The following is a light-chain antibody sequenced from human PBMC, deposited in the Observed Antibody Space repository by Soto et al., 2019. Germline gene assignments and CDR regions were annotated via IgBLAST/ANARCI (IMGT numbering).Light chain of an antibody. V-gene: IGKV3-20*01. J-gene: IGKJ1*01. CDR3: QQYSRAPLT. Sequence: EIVLTQSPATLSLSPCERATLSASASQSVTDNYLAWYQQKPGQAPRLVISGASSRTSGIPDRFSASGSGTDFTLTISRLEPEDFAVYYCQQYSRAPLTFGQGTKVDIK. CDR1: QSVTDNY. CDR2: GAS.